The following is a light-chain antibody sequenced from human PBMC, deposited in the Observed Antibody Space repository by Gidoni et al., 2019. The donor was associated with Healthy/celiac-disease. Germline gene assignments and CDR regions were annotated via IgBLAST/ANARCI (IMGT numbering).Light chain of an antibody. CDR3: AAWDDSLSGPVV. CDR1: SSNIGSNY. J-gene: IGLJ2*01. CDR2: RNN. V-gene: IGLV1-47*01. Sequence: QSVLTQPPSASGTPGQRVTISCSGSSSNIGSNYVYWYQQLPGTAPKLLSYRNNQRPSGVPDRFSGSKAGTSASLAISGLRCEDEADYYCAAWDDSLSGPVVFGGGTKLTVL.